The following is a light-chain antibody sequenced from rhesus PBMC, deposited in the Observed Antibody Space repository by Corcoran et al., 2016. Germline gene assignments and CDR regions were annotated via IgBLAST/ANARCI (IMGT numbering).Light chain of an antibody. CDR1: QGFRSF. V-gene: IGKV1-38*01. Sequence: DIQLTQSPSSLSASVGDRVTITCRASQGFRSFLAWYQQKPGKAPKLLIYDASNLQSGVPSRFSGRGSGTAFTLTISSLQPDDFAVYYFHQRNYHPPTFGPGTKVEIK. J-gene: IGKJ1*01. CDR2: DAS. CDR3: HQRNYHPPT.